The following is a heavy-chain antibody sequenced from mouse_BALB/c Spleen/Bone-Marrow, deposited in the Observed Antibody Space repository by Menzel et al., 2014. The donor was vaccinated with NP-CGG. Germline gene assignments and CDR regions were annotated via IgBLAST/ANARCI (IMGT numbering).Heavy chain of an antibody. CDR1: GYTFTSYT. V-gene: IGHV1-4*01. Sequence: VKLMESGAELARPGASVKMSCKASGYTFTSYTMHWVKQRPGQGLEWIGYISPSSGYTNYNQKFKDKATLTADKSSSTAYMQLSSLTSEDSAVYYCAAGYYGNSGWFAYWGQGTLVTVSA. CDR2: ISPSSGYT. CDR3: AAGYYGNSGWFAY. D-gene: IGHD2-1*01. J-gene: IGHJ3*01.